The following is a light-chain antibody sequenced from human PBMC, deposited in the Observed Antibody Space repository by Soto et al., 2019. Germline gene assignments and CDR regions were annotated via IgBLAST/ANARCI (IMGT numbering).Light chain of an antibody. Sequence: QSALTQPASVSGSPGQSITISCTGTSSDVGGYNYVSWYQQDPGKAPKLMIYEGSNRAAGVSNRFSGSKSGNTASLTISGLQAEDEADYYCSSYTSSSTPYVFGTGTKVTVL. CDR3: SSYTSSSTPYV. CDR2: EGS. CDR1: SSDVGGYNY. V-gene: IGLV2-14*01. J-gene: IGLJ1*01.